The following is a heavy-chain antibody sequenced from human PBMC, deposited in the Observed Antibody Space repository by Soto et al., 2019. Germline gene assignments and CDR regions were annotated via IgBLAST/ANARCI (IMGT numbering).Heavy chain of an antibody. V-gene: IGHV3-30*18. Sequence: QVQLVESWGGVVQPGRSLRLSCAASGFTFSRYGMHWVRQAPGKGLEWVAVISYDGSNKYDADSVKGRFTISRDNSKKTLYMQMTSLRAEDTAVYYCAKDPLEMAIIGASYFDYWCQGTLVTVSS. CDR3: AKDPLEMAIIGASYFDY. CDR1: GFTFSRYG. D-gene: IGHD2-21*01. CDR2: ISYDGSNK. J-gene: IGHJ4*02.